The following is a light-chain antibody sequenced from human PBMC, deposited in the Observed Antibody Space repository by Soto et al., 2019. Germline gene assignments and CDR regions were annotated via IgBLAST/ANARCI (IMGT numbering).Light chain of an antibody. J-gene: IGLJ1*01. V-gene: IGLV1-40*01. CDR3: QSYDSSLSVFYV. Sequence: QSVLTQPPSVSGAPGRRVTISCTGSSSNIGAGYDVHWYQQLPGTAPKLLIYGNSNRPSGVPDRFSASKSGTSASLAITGLQAEDEADYYCQSYDSSLSVFYVFGTGTKVTVL. CDR1: SSNIGAGYD. CDR2: GNS.